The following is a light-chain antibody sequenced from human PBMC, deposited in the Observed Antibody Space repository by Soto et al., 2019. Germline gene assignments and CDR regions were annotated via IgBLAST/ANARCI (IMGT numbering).Light chain of an antibody. CDR1: SSDVGGYNY. Sequence: QSALTQPASVSGSPGQSITISCTGTSSDVGGYNYVSWYQQHPGKAPKLIIYEVSNRPSGVSNRFSGSKSGNTASLTVSGLQAEDEADYYCGSYRSSSPYVFGTGTKVTVL. J-gene: IGLJ1*01. CDR3: GSYRSSSPYV. CDR2: EVS. V-gene: IGLV2-14*01.